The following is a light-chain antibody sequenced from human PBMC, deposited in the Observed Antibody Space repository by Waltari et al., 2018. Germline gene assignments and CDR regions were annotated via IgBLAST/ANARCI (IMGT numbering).Light chain of an antibody. CDR1: QSLLHSNGYNY. CDR3: MQALQTPIT. Sequence: DIVMTQSPLSLPVTPGEPASISCRSSQSLLHSNGYNYLDWYLQKPGQSPQLLIYLGSKLASGVPDRFSGSGSGTDFTLKISRVEAEDVGVYYCMQALQTPITFGQGTRLEIK. J-gene: IGKJ5*01. CDR2: LGS. V-gene: IGKV2-28*01.